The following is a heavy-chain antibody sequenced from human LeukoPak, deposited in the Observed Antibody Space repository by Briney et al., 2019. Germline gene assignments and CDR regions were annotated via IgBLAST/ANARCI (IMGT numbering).Heavy chain of an antibody. CDR1: GFIFRDYS. CDR2: ISGDGVTT. J-gene: IGHJ4*02. D-gene: IGHD3-22*01. CDR3: ARGVNTISFTFDY. Sequence: PGGSLRLSCAASGFIFRDYSVHWVRQVPGKGLEWISLISGDGVTTYYADSVKGRFTISRDNHEDSLYLQMNTLRTEDTAFYYCARGVNTISFTFDYWARGSLSPSPQ. V-gene: IGHV3-43*02.